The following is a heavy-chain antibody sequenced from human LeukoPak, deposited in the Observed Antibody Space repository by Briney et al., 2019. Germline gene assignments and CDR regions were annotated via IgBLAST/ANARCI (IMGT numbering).Heavy chain of an antibody. V-gene: IGHV3-30-3*01. CDR2: ISYDGSNK. D-gene: IGHD4-17*01. J-gene: IGHJ4*02. CDR1: GFTFSSYA. CDR3: ARGPDYGDLLPLDY. Sequence: PGGSLRLSCAASGFTFSSYAMHWVRQAPGKGLEWVAVISYDGSNKYYADSVKGRFTISRDNSKNTLYLQMNSLRAEDTAVYYCARGPDYGDLLPLDYWGQGTLVAVSS.